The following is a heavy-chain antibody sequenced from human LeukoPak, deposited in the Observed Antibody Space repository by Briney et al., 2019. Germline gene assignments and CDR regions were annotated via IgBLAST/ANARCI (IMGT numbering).Heavy chain of an antibody. CDR2: INPNSGGT. Sequence: ASAKVSCKASGYTFTGYYMHWVRQAPGQGLEWMGWINPNSGGTNYAQKFQGRVTMTRDTSISTAYMELSRLRSDDTAVYYCARDMYCSSTSCYFYYYYGMDVWGQGTTVTVSS. CDR3: ARDMYCSSTSCYFYYYYGMDV. CDR1: GYTFTGYY. V-gene: IGHV1-2*02. J-gene: IGHJ6*02. D-gene: IGHD2-2*01.